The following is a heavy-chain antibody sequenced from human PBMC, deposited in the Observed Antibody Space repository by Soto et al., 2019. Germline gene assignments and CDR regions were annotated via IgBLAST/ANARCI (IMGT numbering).Heavy chain of an antibody. Sequence: ASVKVSCKASGYTFTSYGISWVRQAPGQGLEWMGWISAYNGNTNYAQKLQGRVTMTTDTSTSTAYMELRSLRSDDTAVYYCAREGEYCSGGSCYPGGWFDPWGQGTLVTVSS. CDR2: ISAYNGNT. CDR3: AREGEYCSGGSCYPGGWFDP. V-gene: IGHV1-18*01. D-gene: IGHD2-15*01. J-gene: IGHJ5*02. CDR1: GYTFTSYG.